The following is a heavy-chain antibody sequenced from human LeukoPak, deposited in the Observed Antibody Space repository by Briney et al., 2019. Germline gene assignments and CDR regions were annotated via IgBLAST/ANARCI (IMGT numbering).Heavy chain of an antibody. CDR2: MNPHIGKT. Sequence: ASVKVSCKASGYTFTSYDINWVRQAAGQGPEWMGWMNPHIGKTGYAQRFQGRVIMTRNTSITTAYMELSSLRSEDTAVYYCARGQKSALTYGSGTSAYYFDYWGQGTLVTVSS. V-gene: IGHV1-8*01. CDR1: GYTFTSYD. D-gene: IGHD3-10*01. CDR3: ARGQKSALTYGSGTSAYYFDY. J-gene: IGHJ4*02.